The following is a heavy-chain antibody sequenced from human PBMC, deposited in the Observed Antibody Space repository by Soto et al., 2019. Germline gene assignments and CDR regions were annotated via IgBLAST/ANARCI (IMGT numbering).Heavy chain of an antibody. Sequence: QVQLQESGPGLVKPSETLSLTCTVSGGSISSYYWSWIRQPPGKGLEWIGYIYYSGSTNYNPSLKSRVTISVDTAKNQFSLKLNSVTAAETAVYYCARFLAPDSDSSGYYFFDYWGQGTLVTVSS. CDR2: IYYSGST. D-gene: IGHD3-22*01. CDR1: GGSISSYY. CDR3: ARFLAPDSDSSGYYFFDY. V-gene: IGHV4-59*01. J-gene: IGHJ4*02.